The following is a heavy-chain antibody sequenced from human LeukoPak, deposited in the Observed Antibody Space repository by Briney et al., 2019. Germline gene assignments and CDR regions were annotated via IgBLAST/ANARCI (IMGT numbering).Heavy chain of an antibody. Sequence: LGESLKISCKCSGYSFTTYSIACVRQMPGKGLEWMGIIYPGDSDTRYSPSFQGQVTISADKSISTAYLQWSSLRASDTAIYYCTRMPTVTTIDYWGQGTLVTVSS. V-gene: IGHV5-51*01. D-gene: IGHD4-17*01. CDR2: IYPGDSDT. CDR1: GYSFTTYS. J-gene: IGHJ4*02. CDR3: TRMPTVTTIDY.